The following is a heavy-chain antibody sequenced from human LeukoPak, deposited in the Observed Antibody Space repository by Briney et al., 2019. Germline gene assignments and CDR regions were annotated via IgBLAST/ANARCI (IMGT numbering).Heavy chain of an antibody. V-gene: IGHV3-23*01. CDR2: ISGSGGNT. CDR1: GFTFSSYA. Sequence: GGSLRLSCAASGFTFSSYAMSWVRQAPGKGLEWVSAISGSGGNTYYADSVKGRFTISRDNSKNTLYVQMNSLRAEDTAVYYCARDSVQADWGYGMDVWGQGTTVTVSS. J-gene: IGHJ6*02. D-gene: IGHD7-27*01. CDR3: ARDSVQADWGYGMDV.